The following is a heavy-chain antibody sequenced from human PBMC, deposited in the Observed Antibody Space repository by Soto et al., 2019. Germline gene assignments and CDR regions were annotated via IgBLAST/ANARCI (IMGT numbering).Heavy chain of an antibody. D-gene: IGHD3-10*01. CDR3: ARVSVGSGSYLGSHDAFAI. Sequence: GASVKVSCKASGGTFSSYAISWVRQAPGQGLEWMGGIIPIFGTANYAQKFQGRVTITADESTSTAYMELSSLRSEDTAVYYCARVSVGSGSYLGSHDAFAIWGQGTMVTVSS. J-gene: IGHJ3*02. CDR1: GGTFSSYA. V-gene: IGHV1-69*13. CDR2: IIPIFGTA.